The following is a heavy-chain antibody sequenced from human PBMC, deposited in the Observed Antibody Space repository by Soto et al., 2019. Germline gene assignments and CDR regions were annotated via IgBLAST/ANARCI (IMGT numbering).Heavy chain of an antibody. Sequence: PSETLSLTCTVSGGSISSGDYYWSWIRQPPGKGLEWIGYIYYSGSTYYNPSLKSRVTISVDTSKNQFSLKLSSVTAADTAVYYCARGVTMVRGVTNRFDYWGQGTLVTVSS. V-gene: IGHV4-30-4*01. J-gene: IGHJ4*02. CDR2: IYYSGST. CDR3: ARGVTMVRGVTNRFDY. D-gene: IGHD3-10*01. CDR1: GGSISSGDYY.